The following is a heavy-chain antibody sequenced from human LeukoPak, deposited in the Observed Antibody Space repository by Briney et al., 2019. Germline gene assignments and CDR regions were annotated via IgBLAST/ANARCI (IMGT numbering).Heavy chain of an antibody. CDR1: GGSISSGGYY. CDR2: IYYSGST. Sequence: PSETLXLTCTVSGGSISSGGYYWSWIRQHPGKGLEWIGYIYYSGSTYYNPSLKSRVTISVDTSKNQFSLKLSSVTAADTAVYYCQGYYYDSSGYLESHYWGQGTLVTVSS. CDR3: QGYYYDSSGYLESHY. V-gene: IGHV4-31*03. D-gene: IGHD3-22*01. J-gene: IGHJ4*02.